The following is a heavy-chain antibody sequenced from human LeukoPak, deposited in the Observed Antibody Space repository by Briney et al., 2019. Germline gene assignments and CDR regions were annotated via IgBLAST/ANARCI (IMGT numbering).Heavy chain of an antibody. V-gene: IGHV3-64*01. CDR1: GFTFSSYA. J-gene: IGHJ4*02. CDR3: ARAGRANPYDY. CDR2: ISSNGGST. Sequence: PGGSLRLSCAASGFTFSSYAMHWVRQAPGKGLGYVSAISSNGGSTYYANSVKGRFTISRDNSKNTLYLQMGSLRAEDMAVYYCARAGRANPYDYWGQGTLVTVSS.